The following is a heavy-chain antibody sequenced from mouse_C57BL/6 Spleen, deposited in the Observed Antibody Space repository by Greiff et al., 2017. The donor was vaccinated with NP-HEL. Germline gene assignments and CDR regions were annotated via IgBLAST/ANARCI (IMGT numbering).Heavy chain of an antibody. CDR2: ISGGGGNT. CDR3: ARHRSPPIITTVETWFAY. D-gene: IGHD1-1*01. V-gene: IGHV5-9*01. J-gene: IGHJ3*01. Sequence: EVKLVESGGGLVKPGGSLKLSCAASGFTFSSYTMSWVRQTPEKRLEWVATISGGGGNTYYPDSVKGRFTISRDNAKNTLYLQMSSLRSEDTALYYCARHRSPPIITTVETWFAYWGQGTLVTVSA. CDR1: GFTFSSYT.